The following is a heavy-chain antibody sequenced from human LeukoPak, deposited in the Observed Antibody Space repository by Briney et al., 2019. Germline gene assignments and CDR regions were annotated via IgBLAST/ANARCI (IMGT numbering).Heavy chain of an antibody. CDR3: AHKKRWLVAPSFDY. Sequence: SGPTLVNPTQTLTLTCTFSGFSLSTSGVGVGWIRQPPGKALEWLALIYWNDDKRYSPSLKSRLTITKDTSKNQVVLTMTNMDPVDTATYYCAHKKRWLVAPSFDYWGQGTLVTVSS. J-gene: IGHJ4*02. V-gene: IGHV2-5*01. CDR2: IYWNDDK. D-gene: IGHD6-19*01. CDR1: GFSLSTSGVG.